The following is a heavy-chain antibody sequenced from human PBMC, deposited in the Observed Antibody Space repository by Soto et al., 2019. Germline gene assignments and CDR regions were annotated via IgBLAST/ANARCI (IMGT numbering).Heavy chain of an antibody. Sequence: SETLSLTCTVSGGSISSYYWTWIRQPPGKGLEWIGYIDYRGNTNYNPSLKSRVTISVDTSKNQFSLKLGSVTAADTSVYYCARDVATTGPRWLDTWGQGTLVTVSS. CDR3: ARDVATTGPRWLDT. D-gene: IGHD1-1*01. CDR2: IDYRGNT. CDR1: GGSISSYY. V-gene: IGHV4-59*01. J-gene: IGHJ5*02.